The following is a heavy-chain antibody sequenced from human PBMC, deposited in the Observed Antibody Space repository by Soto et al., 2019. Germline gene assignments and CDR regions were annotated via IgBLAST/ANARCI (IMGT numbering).Heavy chain of an antibody. V-gene: IGHV4-34*01. J-gene: IGHJ6*02. CDR3: ARARRRDGYNSDYYYYYGMDV. Sequence: PSETLSLTCAVYGGSFSGYYWSWIRQPPGKGLEWIGEINHSGSTNYNPSLKSRVTISVDTSKNQFSLKLSSVTAADTAVYYWARARRRDGYNSDYYYYYGMDVWGQGTTVTVSS. CDR1: GGSFSGYY. CDR2: INHSGST. D-gene: IGHD5-12*01.